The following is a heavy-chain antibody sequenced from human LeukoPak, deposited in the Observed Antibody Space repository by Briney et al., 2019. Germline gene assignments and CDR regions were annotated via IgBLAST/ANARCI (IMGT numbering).Heavy chain of an antibody. Sequence: PGGSLRLSCAASGFTFDDYAMQWVRQAPGKGLEWVSGISWNSGSIGYADSVKGRFTISRDNAKNSLYLQMNSLRAEDTALYYCAKAQGFCSSTSCFNWFDPWGQGTLVTVSS. J-gene: IGHJ5*02. CDR1: GFTFDDYA. CDR3: AKAQGFCSSTSCFNWFDP. D-gene: IGHD2-2*01. V-gene: IGHV3-9*01. CDR2: ISWNSGSI.